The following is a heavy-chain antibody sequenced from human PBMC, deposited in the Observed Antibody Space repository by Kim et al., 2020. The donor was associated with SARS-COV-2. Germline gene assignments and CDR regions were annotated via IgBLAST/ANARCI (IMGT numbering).Heavy chain of an antibody. J-gene: IGHJ3*02. CDR3: ARGRYDSTGYYYGAFDI. V-gene: IGHV4-59*13. D-gene: IGHD3-22*01. Sequence: SETLSLTCTVSGGSISSYYWRWIRQPPGKGLEWIGYIYYSGNTNYNPSLKSRVTISVDTSKNQFSLKLSSVTAADTAVYYCARGRYDSTGYYYGAFDIWG. CDR1: GGSISSYY. CDR2: IYYSGNT.